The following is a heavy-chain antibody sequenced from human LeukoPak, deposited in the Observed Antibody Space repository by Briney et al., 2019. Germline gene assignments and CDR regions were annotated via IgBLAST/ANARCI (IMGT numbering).Heavy chain of an antibody. CDR1: GFTFSSYG. J-gene: IGHJ4*02. CDR2: IWNDGSDK. Sequence: PGRSLRLSCAASGFTFSSYGMHWARQAPGKGLEWVAVIWNDGSDKYYADSVKGRFTISRDNSKNTLYLQMNSLRAEDTAVYYCAKPTRGSGSFLIGFWGQGTLVTVSS. D-gene: IGHD1-26*01. CDR3: AKPTRGSGSFLIGF. V-gene: IGHV3-33*06.